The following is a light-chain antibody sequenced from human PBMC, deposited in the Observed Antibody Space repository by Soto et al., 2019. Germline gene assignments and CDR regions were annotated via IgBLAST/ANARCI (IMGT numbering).Light chain of an antibody. CDR1: QSISDY. J-gene: IGKJ5*01. CDR3: QQSYSRPIT. CDR2: DAS. Sequence: DIQMTQSPSTLSASVGDRATITCRASQSISDYLAWYQQKPGKAPKLLIYDASNLESGVPSRFSGSGSGTDFTLTISSLQPEDFATYYCQQSYSRPITFGQGTRLEIK. V-gene: IGKV1-5*01.